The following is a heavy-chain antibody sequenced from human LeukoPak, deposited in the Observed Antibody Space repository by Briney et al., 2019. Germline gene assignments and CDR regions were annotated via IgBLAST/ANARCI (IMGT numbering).Heavy chain of an antibody. D-gene: IGHD1-14*01. CDR1: GGSITSSNW. J-gene: IGHJ3*02. CDR3: ARVRTTLRGAFDI. V-gene: IGHV4-4*02. CDR2: IFNSGST. Sequence: SETLSLTCTVSGGSITSSNWWSWVRPPPGKGLEWIGEIFNSGSTNYNPSLKSRVTVSLDSSKNQFSLKLSSVTAADTAVYYCARVRTTLRGAFDIWGQGTMVTVS.